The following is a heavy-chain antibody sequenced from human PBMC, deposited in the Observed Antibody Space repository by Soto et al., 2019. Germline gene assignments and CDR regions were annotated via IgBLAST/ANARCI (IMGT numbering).Heavy chain of an antibody. J-gene: IGHJ6*02. D-gene: IGHD6-13*01. V-gene: IGHV3-15*07. Sequence: GGSLRLSCAASGFTFSNAWMNWVRQAPGKGLEWVGRIKSKTDGGTTDYAAPVKGRFTISRDDSKNTLYLQMNSLKTEDTAVYYCTTASWTAAAAYYYYGMDVWGQGTTVTVSS. CDR1: GFTFSNAW. CDR3: TTASWTAAAAYYYYGMDV. CDR2: IKSKTDGGTT.